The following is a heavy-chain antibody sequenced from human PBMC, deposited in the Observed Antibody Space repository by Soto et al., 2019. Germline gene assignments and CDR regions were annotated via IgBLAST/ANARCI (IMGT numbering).Heavy chain of an antibody. CDR3: ARVSGFEYGYPQHIAS. CDR1: SDSINSHY. J-gene: IGHJ4*02. CDR2: MLYTGTT. D-gene: IGHD5-18*01. Sequence: QVRLQESGPGLVKPSETLSLICSVSSDSINSHYWSWVRQPPGKGLEWLGCMLYTGTTKYNRSLKARTSISGDASKSQFSLKLTSVTAADTAVYYCARVSGFEYGYPQHIASWAQGSLFTVSS. V-gene: IGHV4-59*11.